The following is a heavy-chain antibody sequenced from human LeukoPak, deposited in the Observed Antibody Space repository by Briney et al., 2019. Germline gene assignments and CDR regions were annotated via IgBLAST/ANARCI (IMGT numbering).Heavy chain of an antibody. CDR2: ISYDGSNK. J-gene: IGHJ3*02. CDR1: GFTFSSYA. Sequence: PGGSLRLSCAASGFTFSSYAMHWVRQAPGKGLEWVAVISYDGSNKYYADSVKGRFTISRDNSKNTLYLQMNSLRAEDTAVYYCASGPNRPRPVRIAAAVDAFDIWGQGTMVTVSS. D-gene: IGHD6-13*01. V-gene: IGHV3-30-3*01. CDR3: ASGPNRPRPVRIAAAVDAFDI.